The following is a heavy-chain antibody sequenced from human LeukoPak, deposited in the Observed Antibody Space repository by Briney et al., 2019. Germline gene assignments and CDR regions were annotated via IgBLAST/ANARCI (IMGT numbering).Heavy chain of an antibody. Sequence: EGSLRLSCAASGFTFNSYDMHWIRQAPGKGLEWVALIWYDGSNKYYPDSVKGRFTISRDNSKNTLYLQMNSLRAEDTAVYYCARGEDTMIVPVYWGQGTLVTVSS. CDR2: IWYDGSNK. V-gene: IGHV3-33*01. J-gene: IGHJ4*02. D-gene: IGHD3-22*01. CDR1: GFTFNSYD. CDR3: ARGEDTMIVPVY.